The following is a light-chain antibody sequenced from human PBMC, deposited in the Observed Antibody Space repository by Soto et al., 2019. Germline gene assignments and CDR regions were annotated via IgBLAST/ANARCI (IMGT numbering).Light chain of an antibody. CDR3: QKYNSAPLT. Sequence: DVQMTQSPSSLSAFVGDRVTITCQARQGIAPYLAWFQQKPGKVPKLLIYATSTLQSGVPSRFSGSGSGTDFTLTISSLQPEDVATYYCQKYNSAPLTFGGGTKVEIK. V-gene: IGKV1-27*01. J-gene: IGKJ4*01. CDR1: QGIAPY. CDR2: ATS.